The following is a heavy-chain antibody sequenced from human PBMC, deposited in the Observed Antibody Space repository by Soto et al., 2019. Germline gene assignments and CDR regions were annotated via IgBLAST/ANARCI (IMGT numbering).Heavy chain of an antibody. Sequence: QVQLVESGGGVVQPGRSLRLSCAASGFTFSSYGMYWVRQAPGKGLEWVAVIWYDGSNKYYADSVKGRFTISRDNSKNTLDLQMNSLRAEDTAVYYCARDGYCSGGSCYSVPVFDYWGQGTLVTVSS. V-gene: IGHV3-33*01. CDR2: IWYDGSNK. J-gene: IGHJ4*02. CDR3: ARDGYCSGGSCYSVPVFDY. CDR1: GFTFSSYG. D-gene: IGHD2-15*01.